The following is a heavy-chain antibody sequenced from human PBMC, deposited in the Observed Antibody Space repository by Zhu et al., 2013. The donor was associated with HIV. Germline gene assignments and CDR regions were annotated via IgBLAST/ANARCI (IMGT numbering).Heavy chain of an antibody. CDR2: ISAYNGKT. Sequence: QVQLVQSGPEVKNPGASVKVSCQASGYTFTSYSISWLRQAPGQGLEWMGWISAYNGKTNYAEKFQGRLIVTADASTNTAYLEMTSLTSEDTAVYYCASPQPVCSGDYCYPRDAYYFDYWGQGTLVTVSS. V-gene: IGHV1-18*01. CDR1: GYTFTSYS. CDR3: ASPQPVCSGDYCYPRDAYYFDY. D-gene: IGHD2-15*01. J-gene: IGHJ4*02.